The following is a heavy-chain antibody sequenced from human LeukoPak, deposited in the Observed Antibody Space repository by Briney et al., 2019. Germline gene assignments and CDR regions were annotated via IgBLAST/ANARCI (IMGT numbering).Heavy chain of an antibody. V-gene: IGHV4-59*01. J-gene: IGHJ4*02. Sequence: SETLSLTCTVSGGSISSYYWSWIRQPPGKGLEWIRYIYYSGSTNYNPSLKSRVTISVDTSKNQFSLKLSSVTAADTAVYYCARDPAPYDSSSHFDYWGQGTLVTVSS. CDR2: IYYSGST. D-gene: IGHD6-6*01. CDR1: GGSISSYY. CDR3: ARDPAPYDSSSHFDY.